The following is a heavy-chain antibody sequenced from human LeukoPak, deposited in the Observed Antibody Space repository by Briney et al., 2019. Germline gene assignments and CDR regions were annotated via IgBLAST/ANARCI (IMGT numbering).Heavy chain of an antibody. V-gene: IGHV1-69*04. J-gene: IGHJ4*02. Sequence: ASVKVSFKASGGTFSSYAISWVRQAPGQGLEWMGRIIPILGIANYAQKFQGRVTITADKSTSTAYMELSSLRSEDTAVYYCARVPHDYYDSSGYYYIDYWGQGTLVTVSS. CDR1: GGTFSSYA. CDR2: IIPILGIA. CDR3: ARVPHDYYDSSGYYYIDY. D-gene: IGHD3-22*01.